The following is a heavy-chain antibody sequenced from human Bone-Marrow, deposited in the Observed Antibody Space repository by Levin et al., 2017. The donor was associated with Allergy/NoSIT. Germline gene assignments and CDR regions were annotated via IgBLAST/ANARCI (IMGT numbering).Heavy chain of an antibody. V-gene: IGHV4-34*01. CDR1: GGSFSGYY. CDR2: INHSGST. J-gene: IGHJ4*02. CDR3: ARGHLINYYDSSGKNFDY. Sequence: SQTLSLTCAVYGGSFSGYYWSWIRQPPGKGLEWIGEINHSGSTNYNPSLKSRVTISVDTSKNQFSLKLSSVTAADTAVYYCARGHLINYYDSSGKNFDYWGQGTLVTVSS. D-gene: IGHD3-22*01.